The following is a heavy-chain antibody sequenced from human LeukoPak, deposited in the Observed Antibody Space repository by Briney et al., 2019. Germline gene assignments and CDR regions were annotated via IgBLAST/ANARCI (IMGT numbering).Heavy chain of an antibody. CDR2: ISSSSSTI. Sequence: GGSLRLSCAASGFTFSTYSMNWVRQAPGKGLEWVSYISSSSSTIYYADSVKGRFTISRDNAKNSLYLQMNSLRAEDTAVYYCARGSTHYDSSGQVPFDYWGQGTLVTVSS. CDR3: ARGSTHYDSSGQVPFDY. D-gene: IGHD3-22*01. CDR1: GFTFSTYS. V-gene: IGHV3-48*01. J-gene: IGHJ4*02.